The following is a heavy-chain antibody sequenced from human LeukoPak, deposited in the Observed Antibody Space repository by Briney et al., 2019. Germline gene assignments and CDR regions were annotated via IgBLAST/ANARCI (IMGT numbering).Heavy chain of an antibody. V-gene: IGHV4-30-2*01. Sequence: SETLSLTCAVSGGSISSGGYSWSWIRQPPGKGLEWIGYIYHSGSTYYNLSLKSRVTISVDRSKNQFSLKLSSVTAADTAVYYCASSSDSSGYYGVLPPVWGQGTLVTVSS. CDR1: GGSISSGGYS. CDR2: IYHSGST. CDR3: ASSSDSSGYYGVLPPV. J-gene: IGHJ4*02. D-gene: IGHD3-22*01.